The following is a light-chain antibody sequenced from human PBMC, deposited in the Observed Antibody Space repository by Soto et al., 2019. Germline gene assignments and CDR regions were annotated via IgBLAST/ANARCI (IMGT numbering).Light chain of an antibody. V-gene: IGKV3-11*01. Sequence: EIVLTQSQATLYLSAGERATLSWRASQSVSRYLAWYQQKPGQAPRLLIYDASNRATGIPARFSAIGSGTDFTLTISRLQHEDLAVYYCQQRSNWTRTFGQGTKVDIK. CDR3: QQRSNWTRT. CDR1: QSVSRY. CDR2: DAS. J-gene: IGKJ1*01.